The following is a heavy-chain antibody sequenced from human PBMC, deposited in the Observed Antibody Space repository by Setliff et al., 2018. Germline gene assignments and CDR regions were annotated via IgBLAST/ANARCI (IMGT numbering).Heavy chain of an antibody. Sequence: SETLSLTCTVSGGSISSGSYYWSWIRQPAGKGLEWIGRIYTSGSTNYNPSLKSRVTISVDTSKNQFSLKLSSVTAADTAVYYCARFVGGGAAAGTDKGLGGDYFDYWGQGTLVTVS. J-gene: IGHJ4*02. CDR2: IYTSGST. CDR3: ARFVGGGAAAGTDKGLGGDYFDY. CDR1: GGSISSGSYY. D-gene: IGHD6-13*01. V-gene: IGHV4-61*02.